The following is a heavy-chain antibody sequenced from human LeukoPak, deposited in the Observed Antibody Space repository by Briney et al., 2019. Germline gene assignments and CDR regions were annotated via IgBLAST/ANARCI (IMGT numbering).Heavy chain of an antibody. CDR3: AKGSGTFDY. Sequence: GGSLRLSCAASGFTFSNAWMSWVRQAPGKGLEWVGRIKSKTDGGTTDYAAPVKGRFTISRDDSKNTLYLQMNRLRAEDTAEYYCAKGSGTFDYWGQGTLVTVSS. J-gene: IGHJ4*02. V-gene: IGHV3-15*01. CDR1: GFTFSNAW. CDR2: IKSKTDGGTT.